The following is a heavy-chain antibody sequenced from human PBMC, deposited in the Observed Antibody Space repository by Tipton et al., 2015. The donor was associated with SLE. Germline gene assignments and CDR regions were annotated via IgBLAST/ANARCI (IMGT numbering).Heavy chain of an antibody. CDR2: ISSNGGST. CDR3: ARDLGVGRYFDL. J-gene: IGHJ2*01. V-gene: IGHV3-64*01. CDR1: GFTFSSYA. D-gene: IGHD3-16*01. Sequence: SLRLSCAASGFTFSSYAMHWVRQAPGKGLEYVSAISSNGGSTYYANSVKGRFTISRDNSKNTLYLQMNSLRAEDTTLYYCARDLGVGRYFDLWGRGTLVTVSS.